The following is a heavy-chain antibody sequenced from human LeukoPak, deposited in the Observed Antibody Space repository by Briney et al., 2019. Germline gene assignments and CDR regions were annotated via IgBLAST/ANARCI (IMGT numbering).Heavy chain of an antibody. CDR3: ARSIATSGPVNWFDP. Sequence: PSETLSLTCAVYGGSFSGYYWSWIRQPPGKGLEWIGEINHGGSTNYNPSLKSRVTISVDTSKNQFSLKLSSVTAADTAVYYCARSIATSGPVNWFDPWGQGTLVTVSS. CDR2: INHGGST. J-gene: IGHJ5*02. V-gene: IGHV4-34*09. CDR1: GGSFSGYY. D-gene: IGHD2-21*01.